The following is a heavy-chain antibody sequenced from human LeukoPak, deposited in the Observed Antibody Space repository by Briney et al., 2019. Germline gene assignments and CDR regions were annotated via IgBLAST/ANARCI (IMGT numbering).Heavy chain of an antibody. CDR3: ARPNGGNSVVVY. J-gene: IGHJ4*02. CDR1: GFTFSSYG. Sequence: GGSLRLSCAASGFTFSSYGMHWVRQAPGKGLEWVAFIRYDGSNKYYADSVKGRFTISRDNSKNTLFLQMTSLRVEDTAVYYCARPNGGNSVVVYWGQGTLVTVSS. V-gene: IGHV3-30*02. D-gene: IGHD4-23*01. CDR2: IRYDGSNK.